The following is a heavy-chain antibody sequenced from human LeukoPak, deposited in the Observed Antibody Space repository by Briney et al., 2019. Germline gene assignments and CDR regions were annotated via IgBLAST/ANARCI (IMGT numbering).Heavy chain of an antibody. J-gene: IGHJ4*02. CDR3: ARDDDWGSRRPLDY. D-gene: IGHD7-27*01. CDR1: GFTFSSYG. Sequence: GGSLRLSCAASGFTFSSYGMHWVRQAPGKGLERVAVIWYDGSNKYYADSVKGRFTISRDNSKNTLYLQMNSLRAEDTAVYYCARDDDWGSRRPLDYWGQGTLVTVSS. CDR2: IWYDGSNK. V-gene: IGHV3-33*01.